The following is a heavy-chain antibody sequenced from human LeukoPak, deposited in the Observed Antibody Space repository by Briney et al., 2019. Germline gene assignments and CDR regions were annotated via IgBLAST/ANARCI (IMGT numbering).Heavy chain of an antibody. D-gene: IGHD5-12*01. CDR3: AREGGGDYDLDY. V-gene: IGHV1-69*13. J-gene: IGHJ4*02. CDR1: GGTFSSYA. Sequence: ASVKVSCKASGGTFSSYAISWVRQATGQGLEWMGGIIPIFGTANYAQKFQGRVTITADESTSTAYMELSSLRSEDTAVYYCAREGGGDYDLDYWGQGTLVTVSS. CDR2: IIPIFGTA.